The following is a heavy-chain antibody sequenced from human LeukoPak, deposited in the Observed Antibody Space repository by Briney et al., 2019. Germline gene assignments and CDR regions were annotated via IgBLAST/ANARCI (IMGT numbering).Heavy chain of an antibody. J-gene: IGHJ4*02. CDR2: VSGSGSTI. CDR1: GFTFSSYS. D-gene: IGHD4-17*01. V-gene: IGHV3-48*02. CDR3: ARDRYGDYVFDY. Sequence: GGSLRLSCAASGFTFSSYSMNWVRQAPGKALEWVSYVSGSGSTIYYADFVKGRFAISRDNAKNTLYLQLISLTDEDTAVYYCARDRYGDYVFDYWGQGTLVTVSS.